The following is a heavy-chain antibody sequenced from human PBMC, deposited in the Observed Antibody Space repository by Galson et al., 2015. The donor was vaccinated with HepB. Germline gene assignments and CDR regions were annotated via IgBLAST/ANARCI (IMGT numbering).Heavy chain of an antibody. CDR1: GGSISSSSYY. D-gene: IGHD5-12*01. CDR3: ARLTEWLRSVDY. Sequence: TLSLTCTVSGGSISSSSYYWGWIRQPPGKGLERIGSIYYSGSTYYNPSLKSRVTISVDTSKNQFSLKLSSVTAADTAVYYCARLTEWLRSVDYWGQGTLVTVSS. V-gene: IGHV4-39*01. J-gene: IGHJ4*02. CDR2: IYYSGST.